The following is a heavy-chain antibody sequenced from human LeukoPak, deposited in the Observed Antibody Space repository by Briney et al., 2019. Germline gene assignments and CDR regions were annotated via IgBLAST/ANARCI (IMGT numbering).Heavy chain of an antibody. CDR3: AAERGYSGYDDGDRYFDY. CDR2: IVVGSGNT. D-gene: IGHD5-12*01. J-gene: IGHJ4*02. CDR1: GFTFTSSA. V-gene: IGHV1-58*01. Sequence: SVKVSCKASGFTFTSSAVQWVRQARGQRLEWIGWIVVGSGNTNYAQKFQERVTITRDMSTSTAYMELSSLRSEDTAVYYCAAERGYSGYDDGDRYFDYWGRGTLVTVSS.